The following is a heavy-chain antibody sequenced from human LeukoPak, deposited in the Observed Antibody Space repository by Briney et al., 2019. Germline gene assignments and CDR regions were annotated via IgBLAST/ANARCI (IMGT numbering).Heavy chain of an antibody. J-gene: IGHJ6*03. CDR2: IYPGDSDT. CDR3: ARHRLHFYEYYYYYYMDV. Sequence: GESLKISFKGSGYSFTSYWIGWVRPMPGKGLEWMGIIYPGDSDTRYSPSFQGQVTISADKSISTAYLQWSSLKASDTAMYYCARHRLHFYEYYYYYYMDVWGKGTTVTVSS. CDR1: GYSFTSYW. D-gene: IGHD3-3*02. V-gene: IGHV5-51*01.